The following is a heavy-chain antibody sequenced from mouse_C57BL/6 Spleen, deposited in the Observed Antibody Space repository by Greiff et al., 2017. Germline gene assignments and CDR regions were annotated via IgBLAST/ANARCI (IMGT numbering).Heavy chain of an antibody. CDR2: IDPSDSYT. CDR1: GYTFTSYW. V-gene: IGHV1-50*01. D-gene: IGHD3-2*02. CDR3: ARRGGSSGFAY. Sequence: QVQLQQPGAELVKPGASVKLSCKASGYTFTSYWMQWVKQRPGQGLEWIGEIDPSDSYTNYNQKFKGKATLTVDTSSSTAYMQLSSLTSEDSAVYYCARRGGSSGFAYWGQVTLVTVSA. J-gene: IGHJ3*01.